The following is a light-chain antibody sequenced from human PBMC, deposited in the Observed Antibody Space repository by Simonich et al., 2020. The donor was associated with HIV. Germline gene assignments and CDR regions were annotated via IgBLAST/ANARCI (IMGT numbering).Light chain of an antibody. V-gene: IGLV2-14*03. CDR2: DVT. Sequence: QSALTQPASVSGSLGQSIPISCTGTSSYVGGYNYVSWYQQHPGKAPKLLIYDVTNRPSGVSNRFSGSKSGNTASLTISGLQAEDEADYYCSSYTTSSTLFGGGTKLTVL. J-gene: IGLJ2*01. CDR3: SSYTTSSTL. CDR1: SSYVGGYNY.